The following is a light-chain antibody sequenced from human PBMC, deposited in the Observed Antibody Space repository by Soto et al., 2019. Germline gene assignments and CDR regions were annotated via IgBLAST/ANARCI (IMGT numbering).Light chain of an antibody. CDR2: GAS. J-gene: IGKJ1*01. Sequence: DIVLTQSPGTLSLSPGERAALSCGASQSLSNNFLAWYQQKPGQAPRLLISGASSRATGIPDRFSGSGSGTDFTLTITRVEPEDFAVYYCQQYGSSGTFGQGTKVDIK. CDR3: QQYGSSGT. CDR1: QSLSNNF. V-gene: IGKV3-20*01.